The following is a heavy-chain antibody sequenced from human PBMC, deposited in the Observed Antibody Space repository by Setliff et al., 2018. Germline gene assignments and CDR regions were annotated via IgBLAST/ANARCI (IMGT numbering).Heavy chain of an antibody. D-gene: IGHD3-22*01. J-gene: IGHJ6*03. Sequence: PGESLKISCKGSGYSFTSYWIGWVRQMPGKGLEWMGIIYPGDSDTRYSPSSQGQVTISADKSISTAYLQWSSLKASDTAMYYCARQARGYYYDSSGYYRASPGYYYMDVWGKGTTVTVS. CDR3: ARQARGYYYDSSGYYRASPGYYYMDV. CDR2: IYPGDSDT. CDR1: GYSFTSYW. V-gene: IGHV5-51*01.